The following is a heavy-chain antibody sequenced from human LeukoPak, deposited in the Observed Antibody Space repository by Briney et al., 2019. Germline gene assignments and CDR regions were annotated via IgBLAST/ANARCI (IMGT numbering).Heavy chain of an antibody. J-gene: IGHJ4*02. CDR1: GFTFRNYD. Sequence: GGSLRLSCTASGFTFRNYDMHWVRQATGKGLEWVSGIGAAGDTYYPGSVKGRFTISGENANNSLYLQMNSLRAGDTAMYYCARDRAGDFDYWGQGTLVTVSS. D-gene: IGHD6-19*01. CDR3: ARDRAGDFDY. V-gene: IGHV3-13*04. CDR2: IGAAGDT.